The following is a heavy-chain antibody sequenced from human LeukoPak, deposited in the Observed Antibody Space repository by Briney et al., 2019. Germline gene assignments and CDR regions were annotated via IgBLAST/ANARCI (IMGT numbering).Heavy chain of an antibody. CDR2: MNPNSGNT. J-gene: IGHJ4*02. CDR1: GYTFTSYD. CDR3: ARGYRGPYYDILTGYYGPFDY. D-gene: IGHD3-9*01. Sequence: GASVKVSCKASGYTFTSYDINWVRQATGQGLEWMGWMNPNSGNTGYAQKFQGRVTMTRNTSISTAYMELSSLRSEDTAVYCCARGYRGPYYDILTGYYGPFDYWGQGTLVTVSS. V-gene: IGHV1-8*01.